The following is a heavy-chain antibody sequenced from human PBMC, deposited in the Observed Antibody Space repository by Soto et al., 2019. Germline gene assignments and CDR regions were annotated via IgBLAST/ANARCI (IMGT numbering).Heavy chain of an antibody. CDR2: ISGSGNTT. V-gene: IGHV3-23*01. CDR1: GFTFSSYA. CDR3: AKARGRTWYEDY. J-gene: IGHJ4*02. D-gene: IGHD6-13*01. Sequence: EVQLLESGGGLVQPGGSLRLSCAASGFTFSSYAMTWVRQAPGKGLEWVSSISGSGNTTYYADSVKGRFTISGDSSKNTLYLQMNSLRPEDTAVYYCAKARGRTWYEDYWGQGTLVTVSS.